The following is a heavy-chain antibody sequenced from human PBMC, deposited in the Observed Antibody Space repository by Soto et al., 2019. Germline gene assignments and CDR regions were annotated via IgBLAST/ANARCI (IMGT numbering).Heavy chain of an antibody. D-gene: IGHD3-9*01. CDR2: ISAYNGNT. CDR3: ARDPYYDILTGYYLFDY. J-gene: IGHJ4*02. CDR1: GYTFTSYG. Sequence: QVQLVQSGAEVKKPGVSVNVSCKASGYTFTSYGISWVRQAPGQGLEWMGWISAYNGNTNYAQKLQGRVTMTTDTSTSTAYMELRSLRSDDTAVYYCARDPYYDILTGYYLFDYWGQGTLVTVSS. V-gene: IGHV1-18*01.